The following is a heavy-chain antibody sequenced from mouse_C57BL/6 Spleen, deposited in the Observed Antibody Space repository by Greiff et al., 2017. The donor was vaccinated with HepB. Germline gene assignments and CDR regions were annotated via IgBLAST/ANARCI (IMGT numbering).Heavy chain of an antibody. J-gene: IGHJ2*01. CDR3: AICYYGSSYFDY. D-gene: IGHD1-1*01. CDR1: GFTFSDYG. Sequence: DVKLQESGGGLVKPGGSLKLSCAASGFTFSDYGMHWVRQAPEKGLEWVAYISSGSSTIYYADTVKGRFTISRDNAKNTLFLQMTSLRSEDTAMYYCAICYYGSSYFDYWGQGTTLTVSS. V-gene: IGHV5-17*01. CDR2: ISSGSSTI.